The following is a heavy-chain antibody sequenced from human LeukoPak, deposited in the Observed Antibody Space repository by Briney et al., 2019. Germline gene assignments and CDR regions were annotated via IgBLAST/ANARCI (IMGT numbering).Heavy chain of an antibody. CDR3: ARIEGYYYYYYMDV. J-gene: IGHJ6*03. CDR2: IYYSGSP. V-gene: IGHV4-39*07. CDR1: GGSISTSTYY. Sequence: PSETLSLTCTVSGGSISTSTYYWGWIRQPPGKGLEWIGSIYYSGSPYYNPSLKSRVTISVDTSNNQFSLKLSSVTAADTAVYYCARIEGYYYYYYMDVWGKGTTVTVSS.